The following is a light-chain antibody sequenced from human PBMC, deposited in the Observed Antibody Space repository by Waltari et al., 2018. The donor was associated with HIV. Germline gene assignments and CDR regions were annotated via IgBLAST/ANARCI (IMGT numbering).Light chain of an antibody. CDR2: EVY. J-gene: IGLJ2*01. CDR3: SSYAGINTYVL. V-gene: IGLV2-8*01. Sequence: QSALTQPPSASGSPGQSVTISCNGTSSDVGGNNYVSWYQQYPGKAPRLMIYEVYKRPSGVPHLFSGSKSGNTASLTVSGLQADDEANYYCSSYAGINTYVLFGGGTKLTVL. CDR1: SSDVGGNNY.